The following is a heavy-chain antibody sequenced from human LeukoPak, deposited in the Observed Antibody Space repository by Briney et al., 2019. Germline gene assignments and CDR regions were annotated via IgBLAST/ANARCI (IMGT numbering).Heavy chain of an antibody. CDR1: GGTFSSYA. V-gene: IGHV1-69*04. CDR2: IIPIFGIA. Sequence: GSSEKVSCKASGGTFSSYAISWVRQAPGQGLEWMGRIIPIFGIANYAQKFQGRVTITADKSTSTAYMELSSLRSEDTAVYYCARVYYYGSGSYYSMNWFDPWGQGTLVTVSS. D-gene: IGHD3-10*01. J-gene: IGHJ5*02. CDR3: ARVYYYGSGSYYSMNWFDP.